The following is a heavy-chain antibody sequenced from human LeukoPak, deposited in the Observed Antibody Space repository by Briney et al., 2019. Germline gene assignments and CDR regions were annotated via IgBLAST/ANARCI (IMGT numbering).Heavy chain of an antibody. J-gene: IGHJ4*02. V-gene: IGHV3-21*04. Sequence: PGGSLRLSCAASGFTFSSYSMNWVRQAPGKGLEWVSSISSSSSYIYYADSVKGRFTISRDNSKNTLSLQMNSLRGEDTAVYYCAKDYPLDYWGQGTLVTVSS. CDR1: GFTFSSYS. CDR2: ISSSSSYI. CDR3: AKDYPLDY.